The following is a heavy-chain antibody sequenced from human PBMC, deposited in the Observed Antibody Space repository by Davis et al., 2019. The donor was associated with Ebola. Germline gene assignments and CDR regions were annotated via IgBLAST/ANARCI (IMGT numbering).Heavy chain of an antibody. CDR2: IDEDGSEK. D-gene: IGHD3-9*01. CDR1: GFTFSSYW. Sequence: GESLKISCAASGFTFSSYWMTWVRQAPGKGLEWVGTIDEDGSEKYYVDFVKGRFTMSRDNAKNSLYLQMNSLRAEDTAVYFCARGRYGVDYWGQGTLVTVSS. V-gene: IGHV3-7*01. CDR3: ARGRYGVDY. J-gene: IGHJ4*02.